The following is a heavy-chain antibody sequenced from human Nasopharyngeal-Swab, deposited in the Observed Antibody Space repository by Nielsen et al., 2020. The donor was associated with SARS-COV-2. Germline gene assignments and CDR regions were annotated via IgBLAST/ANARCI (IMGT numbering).Heavy chain of an antibody. Sequence: SETLSLTCAVYGGSFSGYYWTWIRQPPGKGLEWIGEINHDGSNNNNPSLGSRVTISVDTSKNQFSLKLSSVTAADTAVYYCARDRSSWRYWGQGTLVTVSS. CDR1: GGSFSGYY. CDR2: INHDGSN. V-gene: IGHV4-34*01. D-gene: IGHD6-13*01. J-gene: IGHJ4*02. CDR3: ARDRSSWRY.